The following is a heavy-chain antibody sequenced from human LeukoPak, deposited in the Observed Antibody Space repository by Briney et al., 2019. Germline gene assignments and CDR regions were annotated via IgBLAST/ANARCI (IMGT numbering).Heavy chain of an antibody. Sequence: ASVKVSCKASGYTFTGYYIHWVRQAPGQGLEWMGWINPNSGGTNYAQKFQGRVTMTRDTSISTAYMDLSRLRSDDTAMYYCARGITTGAPYWGQGTQVTVSS. V-gene: IGHV1-2*02. J-gene: IGHJ4*02. CDR1: GYTFTGYY. D-gene: IGHD1-1*01. CDR3: ARGITTGAPY. CDR2: INPNSGGT.